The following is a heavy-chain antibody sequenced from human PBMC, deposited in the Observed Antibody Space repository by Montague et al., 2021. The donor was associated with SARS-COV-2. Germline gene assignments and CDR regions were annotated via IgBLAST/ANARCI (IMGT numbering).Heavy chain of an antibody. V-gene: IGHV4-38-2*02. CDR2: IYHSGST. J-gene: IGHJ3*02. D-gene: IGHD6-19*01. Sequence: SETLSLTCTVSGYSISSGYYWGWIRKFPGKGLEWIGSIYHSGSTYFNPSLKSRATISVDTSKDQFSLNLSSVTAADTAVYYCAKVAGSHDTFDIWGRGTMVPVSS. CDR3: AKVAGSHDTFDI. CDR1: GYSISSGYY.